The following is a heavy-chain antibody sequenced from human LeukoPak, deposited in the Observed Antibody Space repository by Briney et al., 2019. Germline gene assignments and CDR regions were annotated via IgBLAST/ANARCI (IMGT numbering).Heavy chain of an antibody. CDR1: GGSISRYY. CDR2: IYYSWST. CDR3: ARDLNYYGSGSSNWFDP. Sequence: SETLSLTCTVSGGSISRYYWSWIRQPPGKALEWIGDIYYSWSTNHNPALNSQCTISVDTYKNQFSLKLSSVTAADTAVYYCARDLNYYGSGSSNWFDPWGQATLVTVSS. V-gene: IGHV4-59*01. J-gene: IGHJ5*02. D-gene: IGHD3-10*01.